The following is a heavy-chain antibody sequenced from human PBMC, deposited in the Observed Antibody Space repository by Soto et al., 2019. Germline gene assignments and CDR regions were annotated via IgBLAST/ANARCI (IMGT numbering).Heavy chain of an antibody. V-gene: IGHV1-2*02. CDR1: GYTFSGYY. J-gene: IGHJ4*02. CDR3: ARDVRYCRRTTCDGGGGY. CDR2: FNPIYRAT. D-gene: IGHD2-15*01. Sequence: ASVKVSCKASGYTFSGYYMHWVRQAPGQGLEWMGWFNPIYRATNYAQKFQGRVTMTRDTSISTAYMELSGLRSDDTAVYFCARDVRYCRRTTCDGGGGYWGQGTLVTVSS.